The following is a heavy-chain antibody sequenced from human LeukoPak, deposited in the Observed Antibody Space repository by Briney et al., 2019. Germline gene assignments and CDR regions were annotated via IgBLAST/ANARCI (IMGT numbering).Heavy chain of an antibody. J-gene: IGHJ4*02. V-gene: IGHV3-7*01. CDR1: GFTFSNEW. Sequence: PGGSLRLSCGVTGFTFSNEWMHWVRQAPGKGLEWVALINQDGSAKQYADSVKGRFTISRDNAKNSVYLQINSLRVEDTAVYYCVRLPRSNSVYWGQGTLVTVSS. D-gene: IGHD1-26*01. CDR3: VRLPRSNSVY. CDR2: INQDGSAK.